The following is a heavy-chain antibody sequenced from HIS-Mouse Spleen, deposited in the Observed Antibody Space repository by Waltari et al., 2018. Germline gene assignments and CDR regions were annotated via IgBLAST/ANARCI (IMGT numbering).Heavy chain of an antibody. V-gene: IGHV4-34*01. CDR3: ARMGPASGSYGDY. CDR2: INHSGST. J-gene: IGHJ4*02. CDR1: GGSFSGYY. D-gene: IGHD1-26*01. Sequence: QVQLQQWGAGLLKPSETLSLTCAVYGGSFSGYYWSWIRQPPGKGLEWIGEINHSGSTNYHPSLKSRGTISVDTSKNQFSLKLSSVTAADTAVYYCARMGPASGSYGDYWGQGTLVTVSS.